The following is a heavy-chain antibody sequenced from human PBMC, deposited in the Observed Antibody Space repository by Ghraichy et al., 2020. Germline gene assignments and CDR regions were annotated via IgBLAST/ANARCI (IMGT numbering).Heavy chain of an antibody. CDR1: GASISSINW. V-gene: IGHV4-4*02. CDR3: ATSSFTVVANS. Sequence: SETLSLTCVVSGASISSINWWSWVRQPPGKGLEWIGQIYHSGITNYNPSLKSRVTISVDKSNNQFSLKLNSVTAADTALYFCATSSFTVVANSWGQGTLVTVSS. J-gene: IGHJ4*02. D-gene: IGHD2-21*01. CDR2: IYHSGIT.